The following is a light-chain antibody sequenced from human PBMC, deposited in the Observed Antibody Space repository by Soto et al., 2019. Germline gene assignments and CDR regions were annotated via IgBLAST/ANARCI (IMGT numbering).Light chain of an antibody. Sequence: EIVLTQSPATLSLSPGERATLSCRASQSVSSYLGWYQQKPGQAPRLLIYDASNRATVIPDRFSGSGSATDFTLTSSSLEPEDFAVYYCQHRSNWPLTFGGGNKVEIK. J-gene: IGKJ4*01. CDR3: QHRSNWPLT. CDR2: DAS. V-gene: IGKV3-11*01. CDR1: QSVSSY.